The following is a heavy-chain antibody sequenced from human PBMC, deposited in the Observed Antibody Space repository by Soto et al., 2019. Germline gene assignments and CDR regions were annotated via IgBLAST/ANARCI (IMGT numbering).Heavy chain of an antibody. V-gene: IGHV4-59*01. J-gene: IGHJ4*02. CDR2: IYYSGST. CDR1: GGSISSYY. Sequence: QVQLQESGPGLVKPSETLSLTCTVSGGSISSYYWSWIQQPPGKGLEWIGYIYYSGSTNYNPSLKSRVTISVDTSKNQFSLKLSSVTAADTAVYYCAGGPTWYYYAAGGQGTLVTVSS. D-gene: IGHD3-10*01. CDR3: AGGPTWYYYAA.